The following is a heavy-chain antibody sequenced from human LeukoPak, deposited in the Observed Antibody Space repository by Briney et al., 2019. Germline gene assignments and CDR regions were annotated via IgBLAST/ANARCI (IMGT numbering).Heavy chain of an antibody. V-gene: IGHV3-30*04. Sequence: GGSLRLSCAASGLTFSSYAMHWVRQAPGKGLEWVAVISYDGSNKYYADSVKGRFTISRDNSKNTLYLQMNSLRAEDTAVYYCARSPVTTVTTRNYYYYYMDVWGKGTTVTVSS. CDR1: GLTFSSYA. J-gene: IGHJ6*03. CDR2: ISYDGSNK. D-gene: IGHD4-17*01. CDR3: ARSPVTTVTTRNYYYYYMDV.